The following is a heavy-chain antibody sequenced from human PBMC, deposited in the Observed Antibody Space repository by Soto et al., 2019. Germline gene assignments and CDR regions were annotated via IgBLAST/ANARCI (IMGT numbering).Heavy chain of an antibody. J-gene: IGHJ4*02. V-gene: IGHV1-69*02. Sequence: QVQLVQSGAEVKKPGSSVKVSCKASGGTFSSYTISWVRQAPGQGLEWMGRIIPILGIANNAQKFQGRVTITAGKSTSTAYMELRSLRSEDTAVYYCAMEYCSSTSCYRDYWGQGTLVTVSS. CDR1: GGTFSSYT. CDR2: IIPILGIA. D-gene: IGHD2-2*02. CDR3: AMEYCSSTSCYRDY.